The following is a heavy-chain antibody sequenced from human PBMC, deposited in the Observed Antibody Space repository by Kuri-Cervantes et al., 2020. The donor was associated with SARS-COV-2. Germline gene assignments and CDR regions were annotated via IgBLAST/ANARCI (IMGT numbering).Heavy chain of an antibody. CDR1: GFTFSSYA. CDR3: VKDSRVYYFDY. D-gene: IGHD2/OR15-2a*01. V-gene: IGHV3-23*03. J-gene: IGHJ4*02. CDR2: IYSGGSST. Sequence: GGSLRLSCAASGFTFSSYAMSWVRQAPGKGLEWVSVIYSGGSSTYYADSVKGRFTISRDNSKNTLYLQMNSLRAEDTAVYYCVKDSRVYYFDYWGQGTLVTDSS.